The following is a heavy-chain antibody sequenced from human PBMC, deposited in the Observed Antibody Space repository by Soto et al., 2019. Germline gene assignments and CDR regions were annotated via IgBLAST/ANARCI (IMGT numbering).Heavy chain of an antibody. CDR1: GYTFTSYA. CDR3: ASAHLADMIVVSGPYFDY. CDR2: INAGNGNT. Sequence: QVQLVQSGAEVKKPGASVKVSCKASGYTFTSYAMHWVRQAPGQRLEWMGWINAGNGNTKYSQKFQGRVTITRDTSASKAYMELSSLRSEDTAVYYCASAHLADMIVVSGPYFDYWCQGTLVTVSS. J-gene: IGHJ4*02. V-gene: IGHV1-3*01. D-gene: IGHD3-22*01.